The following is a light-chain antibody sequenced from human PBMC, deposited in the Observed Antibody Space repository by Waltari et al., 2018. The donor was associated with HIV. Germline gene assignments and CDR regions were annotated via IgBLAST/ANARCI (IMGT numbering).Light chain of an antibody. CDR1: SNVVVDFKL. CDR2: DVS. CDR3: CSYAGTYTYV. J-gene: IGLJ1*01. V-gene: IGLV2-11*01. Sequence: QSALTQLRPVSGAPGQSATSSCTGTSNVVVDFKLVPWYQQHPGKAPKLMIYDVSKWPAGVPDRFSGSKSGNTASLTISGLQAEDEADYYCCSYAGTYTYVFGTGTKVTVL.